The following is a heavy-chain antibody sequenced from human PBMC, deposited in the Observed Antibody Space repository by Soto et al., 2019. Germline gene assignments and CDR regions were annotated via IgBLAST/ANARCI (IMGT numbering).Heavy chain of an antibody. CDR2: IGTAGDT. Sequence: EVQLVESGGGLVQPGGSLRLSCAASGFTFSSYDMHCVRQATGQGLECVSSIGTAGDTYYPGSVKGRFTISRENAKNSLYLQMNSLRDGDTAVYYCARGSQLRLGEVAGVDAFDIWGQGTMVTVSS. CDR3: ARGSQLRLGEVAGVDAFDI. D-gene: IGHD3-16*01. J-gene: IGHJ3*02. CDR1: GFTFSSYD. V-gene: IGHV3-13*04.